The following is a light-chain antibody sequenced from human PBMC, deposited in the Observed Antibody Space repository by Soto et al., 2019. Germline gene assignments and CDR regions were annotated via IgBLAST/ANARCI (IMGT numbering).Light chain of an antibody. CDR1: SSDIGLYNY. CDR2: EVS. CDR3: SSFTGSSTLV. Sequence: QSALTQPASVSGSPGQSITISCTGTSSDIGLYNYVSWYQQHPGKAPKLIIFEVSNRPSGVSNRFSGSKSGNTASLTISGLQAEDEADYYCSSFTGSSTLVFGSGTTVTVL. V-gene: IGLV2-14*01. J-gene: IGLJ1*01.